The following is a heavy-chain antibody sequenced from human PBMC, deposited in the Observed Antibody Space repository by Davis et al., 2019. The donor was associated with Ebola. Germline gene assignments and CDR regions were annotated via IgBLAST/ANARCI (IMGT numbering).Heavy chain of an antibody. V-gene: IGHV4-61*01. D-gene: IGHD1-26*01. CDR3: ARDNRDSGSYQGELYYGMDV. CDR1: GGSVSSGSYY. Sequence: SETLSLTCTVSGGSVSSGSYYWSWIRQPPGKGLDWIGYIYYSGSTNYNPSLKSRVTISVDTSKNQFSLKLSSVTAADTAVYYCARDNRDSGSYQGELYYGMDVWGQGTTVTVSS. CDR2: IYYSGST. J-gene: IGHJ6*02.